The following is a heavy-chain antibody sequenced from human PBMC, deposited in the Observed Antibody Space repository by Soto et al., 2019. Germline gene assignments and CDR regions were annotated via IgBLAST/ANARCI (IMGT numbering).Heavy chain of an antibody. CDR3: VRDTIFDY. D-gene: IGHD3-9*01. CDR1: GFTFTTYW. CDR2: INSDGSSD. J-gene: IGHJ4*02. V-gene: IGHV3-74*01. Sequence: EVQLVESGGGLVQPGGSLRLSCATSGFTFTTYWMHWVRQVPGKGLVWVSRINSDGSSDSYADSVRGRFTISRDNAKNTLNLQMNSLRAEDTAVYYCVRDTIFDYWGQGTLVTVSS.